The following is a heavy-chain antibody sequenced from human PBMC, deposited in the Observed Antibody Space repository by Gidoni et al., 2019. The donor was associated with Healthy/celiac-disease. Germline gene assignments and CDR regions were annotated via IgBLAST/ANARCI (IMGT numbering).Heavy chain of an antibody. D-gene: IGHD6-19*01. V-gene: IGHV3-30*18. CDR2: ISYDGSNK. CDR3: AKGLGPYSSGWYGFDY. J-gene: IGHJ4*02. Sequence: GLEWVAVISYDGSNKYYADSVKGRFTISRDNSKNTLYLQMNSLRAEDTAVYYCAKGLGPYSSGWYGFDYWGQGTLVTVSS.